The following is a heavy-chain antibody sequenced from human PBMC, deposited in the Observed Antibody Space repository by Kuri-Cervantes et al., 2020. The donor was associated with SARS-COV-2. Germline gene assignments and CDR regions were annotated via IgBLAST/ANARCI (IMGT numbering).Heavy chain of an antibody. CDR1: GGSISSSGHY. J-gene: IGHJ4*02. V-gene: IGHV4-39*01. CDR3: GRRGAVAGTVPFFNY. Sequence: GSLRLSCSVSGGSISSSGHYWGWVRQPPGKGLEWIGSIYFSGSTYYTPSLKSRVTISVDTSKNQFSLKLTSVTATDTAVYYCGRRGAVAGTVPFFNYWGQGTLVTVSS. D-gene: IGHD6-19*01. CDR2: IYFSGST.